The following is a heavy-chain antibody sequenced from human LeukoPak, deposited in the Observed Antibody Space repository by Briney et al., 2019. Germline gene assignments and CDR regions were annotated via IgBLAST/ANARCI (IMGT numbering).Heavy chain of an antibody. Sequence: SETLSLTCTVSGGSISSYYWSWIRQPAGKGLEWIGRIYTSGSTNYNSSLKSRVTMSVDTSKNQFSLKLSSVTAADTAVYYCARRGSYYDILTGYYNYYYMDVWGKGTTVTISS. CDR2: IYTSGST. D-gene: IGHD3-9*01. CDR3: ARRGSYYDILTGYYNYYYMDV. CDR1: GGSISSYY. V-gene: IGHV4-4*07. J-gene: IGHJ6*03.